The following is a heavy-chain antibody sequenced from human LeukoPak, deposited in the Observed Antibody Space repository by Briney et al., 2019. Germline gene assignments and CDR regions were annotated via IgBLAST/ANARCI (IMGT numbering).Heavy chain of an antibody. J-gene: IGHJ4*02. CDR1: GYIFTGYY. CDR3: ARDGDGYNLD. D-gene: IGHD5-24*01. CDR2: INSNNGDT. Sequence: ASVKVSCKAPGYIFTGYYLHWVRQAPGQGLEWVGGINSNNGDTHYAQNFQGRVTMTRDTSISTAYMELSRLGSDDTAVYYCARDGDGYNLDWGQGTLVTVSS. V-gene: IGHV1-2*02.